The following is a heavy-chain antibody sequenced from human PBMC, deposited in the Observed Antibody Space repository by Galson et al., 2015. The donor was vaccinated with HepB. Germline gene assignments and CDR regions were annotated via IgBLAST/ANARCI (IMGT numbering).Heavy chain of an antibody. CDR3: ARPIPAVPERENFDY. V-gene: IGHV3-30-3*01. D-gene: IGHD1-1*01. Sequence: SLRLSCAASGFTFSSYAMHWVRQAPGKGLEWVAVISYDGSNKYYADSVKGRFTISRDNSKNTLYLQMNSLRAEDTAVYYCARPIPAVPERENFDYWGQGTLVTVSS. CDR1: GFTFSSYA. CDR2: ISYDGSNK. J-gene: IGHJ4*02.